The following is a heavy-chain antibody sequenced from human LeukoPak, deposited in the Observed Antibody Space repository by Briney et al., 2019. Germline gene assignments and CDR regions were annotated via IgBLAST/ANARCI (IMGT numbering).Heavy chain of an antibody. V-gene: IGHV3-23*01. D-gene: IGHD1-26*01. Sequence: PGGSLRLSCAASEFTFNIYAMSWVRQAPGKGLEWVSAISGSAFSTYYADSVKGRFTISRGNSKNTLYPQMNSLRAEDTAVYYCAKDSGSSTLGGDFDYWGQGTLVTVSS. CDR1: EFTFNIYA. J-gene: IGHJ4*02. CDR2: ISGSAFST. CDR3: AKDSGSSTLGGDFDY.